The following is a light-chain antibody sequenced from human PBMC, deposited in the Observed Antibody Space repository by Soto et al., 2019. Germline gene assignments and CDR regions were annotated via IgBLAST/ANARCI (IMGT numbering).Light chain of an antibody. J-gene: IGLJ1*01. CDR1: SRNVGGYDY. CDR2: DVS. V-gene: IGLV2-14*03. Sequence: QPALTQPASVSGSPDQTFTISCTGTSRNVGGYDYVSWYQQHPDKAPKLMIYDVSNLPSGVSNRFSGSKSGNTASLTISGLQVEDVADYYDSSYITSSPPYVFGTVPKVAV. CDR3: SSYITSSPPYV.